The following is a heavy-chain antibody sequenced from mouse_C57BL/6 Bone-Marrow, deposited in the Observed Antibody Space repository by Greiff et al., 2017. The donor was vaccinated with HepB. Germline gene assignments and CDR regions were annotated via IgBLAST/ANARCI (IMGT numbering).Heavy chain of an antibody. D-gene: IGHD1-1*01. Sequence: VQLQQSGAELAKPGASVKLSCKASGYTFTSYWMHWVKQRPGQGLEWIGMIHPNSGSTNYNEKFKSKATLTVDKSSSTAYMQLSSLTSEDSAVYYCARELITTVGGTWFAYWGQGTLVTVSA. CDR1: GYTFTSYW. CDR3: ARELITTVGGTWFAY. J-gene: IGHJ3*01. V-gene: IGHV1-64*01. CDR2: IHPNSGST.